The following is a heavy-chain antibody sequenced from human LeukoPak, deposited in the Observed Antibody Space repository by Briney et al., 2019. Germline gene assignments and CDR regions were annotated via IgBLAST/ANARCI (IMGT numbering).Heavy chain of an antibody. J-gene: IGHJ4*02. D-gene: IGHD3-22*01. V-gene: IGHV3-48*03. Sequence: GGSLRLSCAASGFTFSSYEMNWVRQAPGKGLEWVSYISSSGSTIYYADSVKGRFTISRDNAKNSLYLQMNSLRAEDTAVYYCARGVYDSSGYCFDYWGQGTLVTVSS. CDR1: GFTFSSYE. CDR2: ISSSGSTI. CDR3: ARGVYDSSGYCFDY.